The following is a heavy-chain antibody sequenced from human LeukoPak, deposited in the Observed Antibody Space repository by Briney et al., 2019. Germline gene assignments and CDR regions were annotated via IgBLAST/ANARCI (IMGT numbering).Heavy chain of an antibody. CDR1: GGTFSSYA. CDR3: ARGGRYSYAPAQDY. J-gene: IGHJ4*02. V-gene: IGHV1-69*13. Sequence: SVKVSCTASGGTFSSYAISWVRQAPGQGLEWMGGIIPIFGTANYAQKFQGRVTITADESTSTAYMELSSLRSEDMAVYYCARGGRYSYAPAQDYWGQGTLVTVSS. D-gene: IGHD5-18*01. CDR2: IIPIFGTA.